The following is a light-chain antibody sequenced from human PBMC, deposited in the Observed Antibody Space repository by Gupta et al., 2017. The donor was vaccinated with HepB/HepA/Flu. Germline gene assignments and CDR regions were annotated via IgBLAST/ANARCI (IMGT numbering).Light chain of an antibody. Sequence: SSELTQDSAVSVALGQTGRTTCQGDSLRSYYASWYQQKPGQVSVLVIYGKNNRPSGIPDRFSGPSSGNAASLTIAVAQAEDEADYYCNSRDRSGNHLGVVFGGGTKLTVL. CDR2: GKN. J-gene: IGLJ2*01. CDR3: NSRDRSGNHLGVV. CDR1: SLRSYY. V-gene: IGLV3-19*01.